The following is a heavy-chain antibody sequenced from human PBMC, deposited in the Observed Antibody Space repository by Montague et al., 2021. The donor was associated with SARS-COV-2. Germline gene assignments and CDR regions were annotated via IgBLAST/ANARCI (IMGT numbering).Heavy chain of an antibody. CDR1: GGSISSYY. CDR3: ARAQNICFIANCVNYFDL. D-gene: IGHD1-1*01. V-gene: IGHV4-59*01. CDR2: IYYTGST. Sequence: SETLSLTCTVSGGSISSYYWTWIRQSPGKGLEWIGHIYYTGSTKNNPSLKTRVTLSLDTPKNHFSLRLNPVTAADTAVYYCARAQNICFIANCVNYFDLWGLGALVSVSS. J-gene: IGHJ4*02.